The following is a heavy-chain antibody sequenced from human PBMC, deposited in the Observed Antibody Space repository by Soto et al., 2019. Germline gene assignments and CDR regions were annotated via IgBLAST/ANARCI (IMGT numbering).Heavy chain of an antibody. D-gene: IGHD2-2*01. V-gene: IGHV4-34*01. CDR1: GGSFSGYY. Sequence: SETLSLTCAVYGGSFSGYYWSWIRQPPGKGLEWIGEINHSGSTNYNPSLKSRVTISVDTSKNQFSLKLSSVTAADTAVYYCARGIVVVPAAMPQTFDYWGQGTLVTVSS. CDR3: ARGIVVVPAAMPQTFDY. J-gene: IGHJ4*02. CDR2: INHSGST.